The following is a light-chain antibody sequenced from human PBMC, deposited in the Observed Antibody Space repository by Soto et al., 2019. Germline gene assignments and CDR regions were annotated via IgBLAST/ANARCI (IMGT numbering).Light chain of an antibody. J-gene: IGLJ1*01. CDR1: SCDIGVYDH. CDR3: GSYTTSSNYV. Sequence: QSALTKPPSASGYPGQTDTISSTGNSCDIGVYDHVSWYQQHPGKSPKVMIYEVTKRPSGVPDRFSGSKAGNTASLTVFGRQDEDEADYYCGSYTTSSNYVLGTGTKLTVL. CDR2: EVT. V-gene: IGLV2-8*01.